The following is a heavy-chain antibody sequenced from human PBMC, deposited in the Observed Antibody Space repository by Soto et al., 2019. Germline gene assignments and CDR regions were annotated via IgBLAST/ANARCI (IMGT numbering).Heavy chain of an antibody. CDR2: INPNSGGT. J-gene: IGHJ4*02. V-gene: IGHV1-2*04. CDR3: ARESGDSSGSYPY. Sequence: PSVRVSCKASVYPFPANYMHWVRQAPGQGLEWMGWINPNSGGTNYAQKFQGWVTMTRDTSISTAYMELSRLRSDDTAVYYCARESGDSSGSYPYWGQGNLVTVSS. D-gene: IGHD6-19*01. CDR1: VYPFPANY.